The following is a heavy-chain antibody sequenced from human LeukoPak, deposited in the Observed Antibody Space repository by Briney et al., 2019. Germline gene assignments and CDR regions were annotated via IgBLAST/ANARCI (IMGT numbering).Heavy chain of an antibody. CDR3: AKDQLEYCSGGRCPNDY. CDR2: ISGSGGST. Sequence: GGSLRLSCAASGFSFSSYAMSWVRQAPGKGLEWVSAISGSGGSTYYADSVKGRFTISRDNSKNTLYLQMNSLRAEDTAVYYCAKDQLEYCSGGRCPNDYRGQGTLVTVSS. D-gene: IGHD2-15*01. J-gene: IGHJ4*02. CDR1: GFSFSSYA. V-gene: IGHV3-23*01.